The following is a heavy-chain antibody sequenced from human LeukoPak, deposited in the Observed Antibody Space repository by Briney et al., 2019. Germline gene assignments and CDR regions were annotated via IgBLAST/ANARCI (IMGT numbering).Heavy chain of an antibody. CDR1: GFTFGNAW. Sequence: GGSLRLSCAASGFTFGNAWMSWVRQAPGKGLEWVGRIKSKTDGGTTDYAAPVKGRFTISRDDSKNTLYLQVNSLKTEDTAVYXXXXXAHSSTVDYWGQGTLLTASS. D-gene: IGHD6-13*01. J-gene: IGHJ4*02. V-gene: IGHV3-15*01. CDR2: IKSKTDGGTT. CDR3: XXXAHSSTVDY.